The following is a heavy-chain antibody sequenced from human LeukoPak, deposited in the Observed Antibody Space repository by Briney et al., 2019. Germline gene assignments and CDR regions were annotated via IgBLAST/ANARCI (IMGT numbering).Heavy chain of an antibody. V-gene: IGHV3-7*01. Sequence: PGGSLRLSCAASGFPFSSYWMTWVRQAPGKGLEWVANIKEDGSEKYYVDSVKGRFTISRDNAKNSLYLQMNSLRAEDTAVYYCARSRSTGYWGQGTLVTVSS. D-gene: IGHD3-9*01. CDR2: IKEDGSEK. CDR1: GFPFSSYW. CDR3: ARSRSTGY. J-gene: IGHJ4*01.